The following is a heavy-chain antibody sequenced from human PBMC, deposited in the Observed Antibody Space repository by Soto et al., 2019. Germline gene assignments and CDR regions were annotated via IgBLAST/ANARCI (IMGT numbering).Heavy chain of an antibody. V-gene: IGHV1-18*01. CDR1: GYTFTSYG. CDR3: ARDEEVEGYCISTSCYFDY. J-gene: IGHJ4*02. D-gene: IGHD2-2*01. Sequence: QVQLVQSGAEVKKPGASVKVSCKASGYTFTSYGISWVRQAPGQGLEWMGWISAYNGNTNYAQKLQDRVTMTTDTSTSTAYMELRSLRSDDTAVYYCARDEEVEGYCISTSCYFDYWGQGTLVTVSS. CDR2: ISAYNGNT.